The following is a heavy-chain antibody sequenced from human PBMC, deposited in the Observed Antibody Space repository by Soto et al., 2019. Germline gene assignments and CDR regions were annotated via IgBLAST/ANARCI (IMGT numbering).Heavy chain of an antibody. CDR1: GFTVSSNY. V-gene: IGHV3-53*04. J-gene: IGHJ3*02. CDR2: IYSGGST. Sequence: LSLTCAASGFTVSSNYMSWVRQAPGKGLEWVSVIYSGGSTYYADSVKGRFTISRHNSKNTLYLQMNSLRAEDTAVYYCAREGRDGYNDAFDIWGQGTMVTVSS. CDR3: AREGRDGYNDAFDI. D-gene: IGHD5-12*01.